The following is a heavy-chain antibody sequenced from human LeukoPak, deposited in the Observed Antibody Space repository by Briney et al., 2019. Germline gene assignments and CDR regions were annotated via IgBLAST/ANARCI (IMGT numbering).Heavy chain of an antibody. D-gene: IGHD6-19*01. V-gene: IGHV1-8*01. Sequence: ASVKVSCKASGYTFTSYDINWVRQATGQGLEWMGWMNLNSGNTGYAQKFQGRVTMTRNTSISTAYMELSSLRSEDTAVYYCARGLPPPPWGAVAGIDDYWGQGTLVTVSS. CDR2: MNLNSGNT. CDR1: GYTFTSYD. CDR3: ARGLPPPPWGAVAGIDDY. J-gene: IGHJ4*02.